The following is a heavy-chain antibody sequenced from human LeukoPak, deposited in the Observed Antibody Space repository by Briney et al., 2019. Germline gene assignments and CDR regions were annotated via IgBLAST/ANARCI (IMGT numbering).Heavy chain of an antibody. D-gene: IGHD2-8*01. J-gene: IGHJ3*02. CDR3: AREVMAKRRAFDI. V-gene: IGHV3-21*06. CDR2: ISISGNFI. CDR1: GFTFRTYS. Sequence: GGADRLSCAASGFTFRTYSMHWARQAPGKGLEWVSSISISGNFIYYGASLKGRFTISRDNAKNSLYLQMNSLRAEDTAMYYCAREVMAKRRAFDIWGQGTLVTVSS.